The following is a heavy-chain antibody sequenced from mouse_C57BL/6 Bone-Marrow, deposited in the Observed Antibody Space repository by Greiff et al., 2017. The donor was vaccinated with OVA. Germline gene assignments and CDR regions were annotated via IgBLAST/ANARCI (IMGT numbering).Heavy chain of an antibody. CDR3: GRGAYDSNPYYARDY. CDR1: GFTFNTYA. D-gene: IGHD2-5*01. V-gene: IGHV10-3*01. Sequence: EVHLVESGGGLVQPKGSLKLSCAASGFTFNTYAMHWVRQAPGKGLEWVARIRSKSSNYATYYADSVKDRFTISRDDSQSMLYLQKNNLKTEDTAMYYCGRGAYDSNPYYARDYWGQGTTVTVSS. CDR2: IRSKSSNYAT. J-gene: IGHJ4*01.